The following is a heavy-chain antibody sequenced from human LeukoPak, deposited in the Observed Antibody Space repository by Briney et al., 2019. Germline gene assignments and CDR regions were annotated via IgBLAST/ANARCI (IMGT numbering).Heavy chain of an antibody. CDR2: IYYSGST. CDR3: ARQEGATIDY. V-gene: IGHV4-39*01. D-gene: IGHD1-26*01. J-gene: IGHJ4*02. Sequence: PSETLSLTCTVSGGSISSSSYYWGWIRQPPGKGLEWIGSIYYSGSTYYNPSLKSRVTISVDTSKNQFSLKLSSVTAADTAVYYCARQEGATIDYWGQGTLVTVSS. CDR1: GGSISSSSYY.